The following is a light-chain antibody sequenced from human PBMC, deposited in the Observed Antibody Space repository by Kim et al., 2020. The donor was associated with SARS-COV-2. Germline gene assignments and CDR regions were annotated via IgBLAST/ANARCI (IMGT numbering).Light chain of an antibody. CDR1: SNDIGTYNY. Sequence: PGQSITISCTGTSNDIGTYNYVSWYQQLPGNAPKLLIYDVSPRPSGVSHRFSGSKSGITASLTISGPQAEDEADYYCSSYTSSSTQFGGGTKVTVL. V-gene: IGLV2-14*04. CDR3: SSYTSSSTQ. J-gene: IGLJ3*02. CDR2: DVS.